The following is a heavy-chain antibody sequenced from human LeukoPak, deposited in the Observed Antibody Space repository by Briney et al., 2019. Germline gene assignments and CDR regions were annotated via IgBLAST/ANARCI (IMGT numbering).Heavy chain of an antibody. CDR3: AKEWELTY. D-gene: IGHD1-26*01. J-gene: IGHJ4*02. Sequence: GGSLRLSCAASGFAFSSYGTHWVRQAPGKGLEWVAFIRYDGSNKFYADSVKGRFTISRDNPRNTLYLQMNSLRAEDTAMYHCAKEWELTYWGQGALVTVSS. CDR2: IRYDGSNK. CDR1: GFAFSSYG. V-gene: IGHV3-30*02.